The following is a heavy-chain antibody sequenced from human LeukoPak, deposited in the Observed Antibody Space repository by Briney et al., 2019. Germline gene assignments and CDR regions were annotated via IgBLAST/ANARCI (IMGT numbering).Heavy chain of an antibody. V-gene: IGHV3-48*03. D-gene: IGHD2-15*01. CDR1: GFTFSSYE. Sequence: GGSLRLSCAASGFTFSSYEMNWVRQAPGKGLEWVSYISSSGSTMYYADSVKGRFTISRDNAKNSLYLQMHSLRAEDTAVYYCASYCISRRCDSVFDYWGQGTLVTVSS. CDR3: ASYCISRRCDSVFDY. CDR2: ISSSGSTM. J-gene: IGHJ4*02.